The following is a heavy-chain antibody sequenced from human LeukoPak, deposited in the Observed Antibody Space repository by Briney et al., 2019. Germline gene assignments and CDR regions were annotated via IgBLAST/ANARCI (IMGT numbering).Heavy chain of an antibody. CDR2: IRYDGSNK. Sequence: GGSLRLSCAASGFTFSSYGMHWVRQAPGKGLEWVAFIRYDGSNKYYADSVKGRFTISRDNSKNTLYLQMNSLRAEDTAVYYCAKDPMVGITTAPYFDYWGQGTLVTVSS. J-gene: IGHJ4*02. CDR3: AKDPMVGITTAPYFDY. D-gene: IGHD3-22*01. CDR1: GFTFSSYG. V-gene: IGHV3-30*02.